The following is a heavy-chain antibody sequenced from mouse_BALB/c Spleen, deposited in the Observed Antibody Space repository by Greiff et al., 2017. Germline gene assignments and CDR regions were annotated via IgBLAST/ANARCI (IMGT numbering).Heavy chain of an antibody. J-gene: IGHJ2*01. CDR2: ITYSGST. Sequence: EVQRVESGPGLVKPSQSLSLTCTASGYSFTSDYAWSWIRQLPGNLVGWRGFITYSGSTSYNPTLKSRITITRDTTKNPFFLQLNSVTTEDTATYYCTRLLGRDGYFDYGGQGTTLTVSS. D-gene: IGHD4-1*01. CDR3: TRLLGRDGYFDY. V-gene: IGHV3-2*02. CDR1: GYSFTSDYA.